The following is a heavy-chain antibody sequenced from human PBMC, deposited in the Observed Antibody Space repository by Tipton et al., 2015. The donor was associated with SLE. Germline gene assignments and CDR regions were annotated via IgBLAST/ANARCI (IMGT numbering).Heavy chain of an antibody. D-gene: IGHD2-21*01. Sequence: TLSLTCTISGDSISNNNYYWGWIRQPPGEGLELIGNINYSGTTYYNPSLKTRVTISVDASKTQFSLRLTSVTAADTAVYYCGRAIGVHCFHVWGQGTLVTVSS. V-gene: IGHV4-39*07. CDR3: GRAIGVHCFHV. J-gene: IGHJ4*02. CDR1: GDSISNNNYY. CDR2: INYSGTT.